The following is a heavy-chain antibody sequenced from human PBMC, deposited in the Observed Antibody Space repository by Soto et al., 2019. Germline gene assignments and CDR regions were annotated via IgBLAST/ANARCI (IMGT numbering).Heavy chain of an antibody. CDR2: INPNSGGT. J-gene: IGHJ4*02. CDR1: GYTFTGYY. D-gene: IGHD6-6*01. CDR3: ARESQAARTEPFDY. V-gene: IGHV1-2*04. Sequence: ASVKVSCKASGYTFTGYYMHWVRQAPGQGLEWMGWINPNSGGTNYAQKFQGWVTMTRDTSISTAYMELSRLRSDDTAVYYCARESQAARTEPFDYWGQGTLVTVSS.